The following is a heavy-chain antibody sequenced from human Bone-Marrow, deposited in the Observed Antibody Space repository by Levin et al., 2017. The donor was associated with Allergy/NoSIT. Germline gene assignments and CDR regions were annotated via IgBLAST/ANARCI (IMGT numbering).Heavy chain of an antibody. J-gene: IGHJ4*02. Sequence: SGGSLRLSCAASGFPFRTYSMNWVRQAPGQRLEWLSAITSGGSTFYPDSVKGRFTISRDNARNSLFLQMNSLRVEDTGVYFCATLQYGDYGNDYWGQGTLVTVSS. D-gene: IGHD4-17*01. CDR3: ATLQYGDYGNDY. V-gene: IGHV3-21*01. CDR1: GFPFRTYS. CDR2: ITSGGST.